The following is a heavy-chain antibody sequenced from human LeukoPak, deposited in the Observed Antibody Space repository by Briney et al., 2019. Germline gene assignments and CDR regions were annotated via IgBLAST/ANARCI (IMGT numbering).Heavy chain of an antibody. CDR3: AKDLTNPEKTSGYYFWSMDV. Sequence: GGSLRLSCAASGFTFTSYGMHWVRQAPGRGLEWVAFVRYDGTKTYYADSVKGRFTISRDVSKNTLFLQMNSLRVEDAAVYSCAKDLTNPEKTSGYYFWSMDVWGQGTTVTVSS. CDR2: VRYDGTKT. CDR1: GFTFTSYG. J-gene: IGHJ6*02. V-gene: IGHV3-30*02. D-gene: IGHD3-22*01.